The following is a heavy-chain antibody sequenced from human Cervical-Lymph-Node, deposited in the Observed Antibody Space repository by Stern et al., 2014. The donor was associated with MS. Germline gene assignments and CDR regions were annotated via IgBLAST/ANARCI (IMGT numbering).Heavy chain of an antibody. V-gene: IGHV3-11*04. Sequence: QVQLVQSGGGLVKPGGSLRLSCAASGFTFSDYYMSWIRQAPGKGLEWVSYISSTDSTRDYADSVNGRFTVSRDNPTNSLFLQMNSLRAEDTAVYYCARVVGVIRGYYGMDVWGQGTTVTVSS. D-gene: IGHD2-21*01. CDR3: ARVVGVIRGYYGMDV. CDR1: GFTFSDYY. J-gene: IGHJ6*02. CDR2: ISSTDSTR.